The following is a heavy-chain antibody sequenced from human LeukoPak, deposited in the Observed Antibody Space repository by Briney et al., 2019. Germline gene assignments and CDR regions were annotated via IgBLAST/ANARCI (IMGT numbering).Heavy chain of an antibody. D-gene: IGHD3-10*01. V-gene: IGHV3-23*01. J-gene: IGHJ6*03. CDR2: ISGSGGST. Sequence: GGSLRLSCAASGFTFSSYAMSWVRQPPGKGLEWVSAISGSGGSTYYADSVKGRFTISRDNSKNTLYLQMNSLRAEDTAVYYCARDLEVRGKGYYYYMDVWGKGTTVTVSS. CDR1: GFTFSSYA. CDR3: ARDLEVRGKGYYYYMDV.